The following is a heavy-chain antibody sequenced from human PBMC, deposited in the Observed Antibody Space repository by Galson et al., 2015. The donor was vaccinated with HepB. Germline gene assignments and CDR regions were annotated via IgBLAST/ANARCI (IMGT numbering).Heavy chain of an antibody. CDR2: IKTKTDGGTT. D-gene: IGHD1-26*01. Sequence: LRLSCAASGFSFNNAWMNWVRQAPGRGLEWVGRIKTKTDGGTTDYAAPVKGRFTISRDDSKNTLYLQMYSLKTVDTAVYYCTSRRPLVGASNFDNWGQGALVTVSS. CDR1: GFSFNNAW. V-gene: IGHV3-15*07. J-gene: IGHJ4*02. CDR3: TSRRPLVGASNFDN.